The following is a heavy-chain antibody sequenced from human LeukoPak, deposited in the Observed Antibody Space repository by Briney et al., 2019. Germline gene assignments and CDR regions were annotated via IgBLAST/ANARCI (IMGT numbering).Heavy chain of an antibody. D-gene: IGHD5-18*01. Sequence: SETLSLTCTVSGYSISSGYYWGWIRQPPGKGLEWIGSIYHSGSTYYNPSLKSRVTISVDTSKNQFSLKLTSVTAADTALYYCARGAYSYGHPPSLDYWGQGTLVTVSS. V-gene: IGHV4-38-2*02. CDR1: GYSISSGYY. J-gene: IGHJ4*02. CDR2: IYHSGST. CDR3: ARGAYSYGHPPSLDY.